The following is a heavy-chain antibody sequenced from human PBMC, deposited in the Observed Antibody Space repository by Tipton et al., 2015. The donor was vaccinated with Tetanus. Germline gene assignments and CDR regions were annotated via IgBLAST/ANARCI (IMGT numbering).Heavy chain of an antibody. CDR2: IPFDGRNE. CDR1: GFRFSYSG. J-gene: IGHJ4*02. Sequence: QLVQSGGGVVQPGRSLRLSCAASGFRFSYSGMHWVRQAPGKGLEWVAVIPFDGRNERYADSAKGRFIISRDNSKNTLYLQMNSLRPEDTAVYYCAKEFQRARIRFFDSWGQGTQVTASS. D-gene: IGHD2-15*01. V-gene: IGHV3-30*18. CDR3: AKEFQRARIRFFDS.